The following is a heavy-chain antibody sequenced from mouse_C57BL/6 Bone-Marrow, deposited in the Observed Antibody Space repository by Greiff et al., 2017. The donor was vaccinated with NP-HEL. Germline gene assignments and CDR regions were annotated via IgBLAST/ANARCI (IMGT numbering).Heavy chain of an antibody. CDR1: GISITTGNYR. CDR3: ARGPYDGYSLFDY. CDR2: IYYSGTN. Sequence: EVQLQQSGPGLVKPSQTVFLTCTVTGISITTGNYRWSWIRQFPGNKLEWIGYIYYSGTNTYNPSLTSRTTITRDTPKNQFFLEMNSLTAEDTATYYCARGPYDGYSLFDYWGQGTTLTVSS. J-gene: IGHJ2*01. D-gene: IGHD2-3*01. V-gene: IGHV3-5*01.